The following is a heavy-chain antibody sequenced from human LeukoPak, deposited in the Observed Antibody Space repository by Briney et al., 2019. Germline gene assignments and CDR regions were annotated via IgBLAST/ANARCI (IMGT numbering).Heavy chain of an antibody. CDR1: GFTVSSNY. V-gene: IGHV3-53*01. CDR2: IYSGDST. Sequence: GGSLRLSCAASGFTVSSNYMSWVRQAPRKGLECVSVIYSGDSTYYADSVKGRFTISRDNSKNTLYLQMNSLRAEDTAVYYCARVTVTTTSDYFDYWGQGTLVTVSS. CDR3: ARVTVTTTSDYFDY. D-gene: IGHD4-17*01. J-gene: IGHJ4*02.